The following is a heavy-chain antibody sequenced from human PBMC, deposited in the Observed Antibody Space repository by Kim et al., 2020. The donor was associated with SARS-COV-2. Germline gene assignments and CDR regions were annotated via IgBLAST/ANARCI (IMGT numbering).Heavy chain of an antibody. CDR3: ARDPFWGYCSGGSCYSSYYYYGMDV. V-gene: IGHV3-30*04. D-gene: IGHD2-15*01. Sequence: GGSLRLSCAASGFTFSSYAMHWVRQAPGKGLEWVAVISYDGSNKYYADSVKGRFTISRDNSKNTLYLQMNSLRAEDTAVYYCARDPFWGYCSGGSCYSSYYYYGMDVWDQGTTVTVSS. CDR1: GFTFSSYA. J-gene: IGHJ6*02. CDR2: ISYDGSNK.